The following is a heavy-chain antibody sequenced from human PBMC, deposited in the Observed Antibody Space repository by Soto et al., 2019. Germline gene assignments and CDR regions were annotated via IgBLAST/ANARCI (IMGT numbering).Heavy chain of an antibody. Sequence: WRSLRLSCASSGFTFSSYAMSWVRQAPGKGLEWVSAISGSGGSTYYADSVKGRFTISRDNSKNTLYLQMNSLRAEDTAVYYCAKDRRRTFGGAPTDYWGQGTLVTVSS. J-gene: IGHJ4*02. CDR2: ISGSGGST. CDR3: AKDRRRTFGGAPTDY. V-gene: IGHV3-23*01. CDR1: GFTFSSYA. D-gene: IGHD3-16*01.